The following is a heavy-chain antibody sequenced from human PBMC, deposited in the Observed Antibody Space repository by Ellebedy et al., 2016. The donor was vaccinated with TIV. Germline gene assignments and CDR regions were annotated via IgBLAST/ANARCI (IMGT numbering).Heavy chain of an antibody. J-gene: IGHJ4*02. Sequence: PGGSLRLSCAASGFTFDDYAMHWVRQAPGKGLEWVSGISWNSGTIDYADSVKGRFTISRDNAKNSLYLQMNSLRAEDTAFYYCAKDIRRGMGFDYWGPGTLVIVSS. CDR3: AKDIRRGMGFDY. CDR1: GFTFDDYA. V-gene: IGHV3-9*01. CDR2: ISWNSGTI. D-gene: IGHD6-13*01.